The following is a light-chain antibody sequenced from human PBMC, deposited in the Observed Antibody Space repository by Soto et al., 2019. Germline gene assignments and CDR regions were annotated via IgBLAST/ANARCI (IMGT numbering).Light chain of an antibody. J-gene: IGLJ2*01. CDR1: SNDVRGYDY. V-gene: IGLV2-8*01. CDR3: NSYAGSNNVL. CDR2: EVT. Sequence: QSALTQPPSASGSPGQSVTISCTGISNDVRGYDYVSWYQQHPGKAPKLMIYEVTKRPSGVPDRFSGSKSGSTASLTVSGLQAEDEADYYCNSYAGSNNVLFGGGTKLTVL.